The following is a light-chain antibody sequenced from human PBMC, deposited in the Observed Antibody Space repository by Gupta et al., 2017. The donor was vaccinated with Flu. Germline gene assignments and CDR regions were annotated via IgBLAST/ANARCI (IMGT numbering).Light chain of an antibody. CDR3: QQYDMFPQT. CDR2: KAS. Sequence: DIQMTQSPSTLAASVGDRVTLTCRASQNVNSWLAWYQQRPGKAPTLLIYKASTLHTGVSSRFSGSGSGTEFTLTISSLQPDDVATYYCQQYDMFPQTFGQGTKVEIK. J-gene: IGKJ1*01. V-gene: IGKV1-5*03. CDR1: QNVNSW.